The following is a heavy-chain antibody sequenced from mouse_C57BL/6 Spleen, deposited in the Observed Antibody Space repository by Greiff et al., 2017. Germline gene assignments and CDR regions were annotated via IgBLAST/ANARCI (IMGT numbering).Heavy chain of an antibody. Sequence: QVQLQQSGPELVKPGASVKISCKASGYAFSSSWMNWVKQRPGKGLEWIGRIYPGDGDTNYNGKFKGKATLTADKSSSTAYMQLSSLTSEDSAVYCCAREGVRGGLAGWGRGTLVTVSA. J-gene: IGHJ3*01. CDR2: IYPGDGDT. D-gene: IGHD2-14*01. V-gene: IGHV1-82*01. CDR3: AREGVRGGLAG. CDR1: GYAFSSSW.